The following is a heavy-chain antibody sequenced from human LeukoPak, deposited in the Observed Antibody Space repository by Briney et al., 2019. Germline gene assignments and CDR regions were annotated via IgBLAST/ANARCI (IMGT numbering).Heavy chain of an antibody. D-gene: IGHD4-23*01. CDR2: IYYSGST. J-gene: IGHJ5*02. CDR1: GGSISSYY. Sequence: KPSETLSLTCTVSGGSISSYYWSWIRQPPGKGLEWIGYIYYSGSTNYNPSLKSRVTISVDTSKNQCSLKLSSVTAADTAVYYCARDVGNFNWFDPWGQGTLVTVSS. CDR3: ARDVGNFNWFDP. V-gene: IGHV4-59*01.